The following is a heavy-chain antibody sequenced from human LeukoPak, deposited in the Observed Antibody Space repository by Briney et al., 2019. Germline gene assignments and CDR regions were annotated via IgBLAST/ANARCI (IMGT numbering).Heavy chain of an antibody. CDR3: ARQVIEMTAMYAFDI. V-gene: IGHV4-39*01. CDR1: GGSIRSSSYY. J-gene: IGHJ3*02. Sequence: SETLSLTCTASGGSIRSSSYYWGWIRQPPGKGLEWIGSIYYDGSPYYNPSLKSRVTISVDTSKNQFSLKVRSVTAADTAVYYCARQVIEMTAMYAFDIWGQGTIVTVSS. CDR2: IYYDGSP. D-gene: IGHD5-24*01.